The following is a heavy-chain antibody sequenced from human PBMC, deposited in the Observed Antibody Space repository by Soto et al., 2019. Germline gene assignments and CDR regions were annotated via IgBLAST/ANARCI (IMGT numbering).Heavy chain of an antibody. CDR2: IYPGDSDT. J-gene: IGHJ4*02. CDR3: SRPPAHSSGCSDY. V-gene: IGHV5-51*01. CDR1: GYSFTSYW. D-gene: IGHD6-19*01. Sequence: GESLKISCKGSGYSFTSYWIGWVRQMPGKGLEWMGIIYPGDSDTRYSPSFQGQVTISADKSISTAYLQWSSLKASDTAMYYCSRPPAHSSGCSDYWGQGTLVTVSS.